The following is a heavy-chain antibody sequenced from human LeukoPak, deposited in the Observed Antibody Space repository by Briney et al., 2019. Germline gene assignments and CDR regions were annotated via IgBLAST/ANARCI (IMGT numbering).Heavy chain of an antibody. D-gene: IGHD5-18*01. J-gene: IGHJ5*02. CDR2: TYTSGST. V-gene: IGHV4-4*07. CDR1: GGSISSYY. Sequence: SETLSLTCTVSGGSISSYYWSWIRQPAGKGLEWIGRTYTSGSTNYNPSLKSRVTMSVDTSKNQFSLKLSSVTAADTAVYYCAREGIQLWFNWFDPWGQGTLVTVSS. CDR3: AREGIQLWFNWFDP.